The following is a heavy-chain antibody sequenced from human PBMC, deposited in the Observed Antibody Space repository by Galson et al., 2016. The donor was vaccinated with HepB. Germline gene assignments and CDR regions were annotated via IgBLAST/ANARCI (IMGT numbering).Heavy chain of an antibody. Sequence: SVKVSCKASGYTFTSYSIHWVRQAPGQRLEWMGWINAGSGDAQYSQRFQGRITITRDTFTDTVDMELSSLTSEDTAVYFCARGYWSGHYTLLNWGQGTLVIVSA. CDR3: ARGYWSGHYTLLN. J-gene: IGHJ4*02. D-gene: IGHD3-3*01. CDR1: GYTFTSYS. CDR2: INAGSGDA. V-gene: IGHV1-3*01.